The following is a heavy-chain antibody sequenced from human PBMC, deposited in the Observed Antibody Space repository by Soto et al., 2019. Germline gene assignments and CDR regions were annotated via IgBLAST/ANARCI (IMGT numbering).Heavy chain of an antibody. CDR3: ARDKGAYYAHFVS. J-gene: IGHJ4*02. Sequence: GASVKVSCKASVGTFSSYAISWVRQAPGQCLEWMGGIIPFFGTPNYAQRFQGGLTITADRSTSTTYMELSSLRPEDTALYYCARDKGAYYAHFVSWGQGTLVTVSS. CDR2: IIPFFGTP. CDR1: VGTFSSYA. D-gene: IGHD3-22*01. V-gene: IGHV1-69*06.